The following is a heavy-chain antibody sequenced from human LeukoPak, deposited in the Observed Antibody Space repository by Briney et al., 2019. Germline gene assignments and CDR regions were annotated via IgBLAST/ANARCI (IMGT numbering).Heavy chain of an antibody. V-gene: IGHV3-53*04. CDR3: ARDLGGSFDY. J-gene: IGHJ4*02. CDR2: IYSGGST. CDR1: GFXVSSNY. D-gene: IGHD3-10*01. Sequence: GGSLRLSCAASGFXVSSNYMSWVRQAPGKGLEWVSVIYSGGSTYYADSVKGRFTISRHNSKNTLYLQMNSLRAEDTAVYYCARDLGGSFDYWGQGTLVTVSS.